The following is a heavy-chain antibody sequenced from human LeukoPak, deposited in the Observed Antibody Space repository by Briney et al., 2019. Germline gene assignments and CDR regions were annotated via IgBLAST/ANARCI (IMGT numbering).Heavy chain of an antibody. CDR3: SRRAWSQWVFDF. J-gene: IGHJ4*02. CDR1: GGSISNYY. D-gene: IGHD1-26*01. CDR2: IYDNGYT. V-gene: IGHV4-59*12. Sequence: PSETLSLTCADSGGSISNYYWSWIRQAPGKGLELIGAIYDNGYTNYNPSLKRRVIIPVDTSNNQFSLTVSSVTAADTAVYHCSRRAWSQWVFDFWGQGTQVTVSS.